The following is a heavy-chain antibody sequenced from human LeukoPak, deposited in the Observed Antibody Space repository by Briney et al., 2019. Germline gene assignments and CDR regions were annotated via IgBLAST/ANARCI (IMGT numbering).Heavy chain of an antibody. CDR2: ISSSGSYI. CDR1: GFTFSSYS. D-gene: IGHD1-26*01. Sequence: KAGGSLRLSCAASGFTFSSYSMNWVRQAPGKGLEWVSSISSSGSYIYYADSVKGRFTISRDNSKNTLYLQMNSLRAEDTAVYYCAKVEVGATYGIDYWGQGTLVTVSS. V-gene: IGHV3-21*04. J-gene: IGHJ4*02. CDR3: AKVEVGATYGIDY.